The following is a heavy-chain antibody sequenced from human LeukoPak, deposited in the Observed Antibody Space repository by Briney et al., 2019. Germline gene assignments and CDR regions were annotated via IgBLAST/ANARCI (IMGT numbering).Heavy chain of an antibody. CDR3: ARAGLLWFGESKFDY. J-gene: IGHJ4*02. CDR1: GFTFSSYW. V-gene: IGHV3-7*01. CDR2: INQDGSEK. Sequence: GGSLRLSCAAPGFTFSSYWMTWVRQAPGKGLEWVANINQDGSEKYYVDSVRGRFTISRDNAKNSLYLQMNSLRAEDTAVYYCARAGLLWFGESKFDYWGQGTLVTVSS. D-gene: IGHD3-10*01.